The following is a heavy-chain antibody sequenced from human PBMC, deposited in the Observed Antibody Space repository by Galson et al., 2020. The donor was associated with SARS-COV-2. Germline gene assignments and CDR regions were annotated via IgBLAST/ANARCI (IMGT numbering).Heavy chain of an antibody. V-gene: IGHV5-51*01. CDR2: IYPGDSDT. J-gene: IGHJ6*03. CDR3: ARLGGVPAATSWGPYYSYYYMDV. D-gene: IGHD2-2*01. CDR1: GYSFTTYW. Sequence: GESLKISCKGSGYSFTTYWIGWVRQMPGKGLAWMGIIYPGDSDTRYSPSFQGQVTISADKSISTAYLQWTSLKASDTAMYYCARLGGVPAATSWGPYYSYYYMDVWGKGTTVTVSS.